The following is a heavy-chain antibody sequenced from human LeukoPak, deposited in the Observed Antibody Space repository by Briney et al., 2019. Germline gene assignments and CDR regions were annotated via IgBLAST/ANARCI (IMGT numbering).Heavy chain of an antibody. CDR1: GFTFSSYC. D-gene: IGHD1-26*01. CDR2: IASDGST. CDR3: RGSGGCPGY. Sequence: GGTLRLSCAASGFTFSSYCMHWVRQAPGKGLVWVSRIASDGSTVYEDSVKGRFTISRYDAKDTVYLEMKSLRVEDTAVYYCRGSGGCPGYWGQGTLVTVSS. J-gene: IGHJ4*02. V-gene: IGHV3-74*01.